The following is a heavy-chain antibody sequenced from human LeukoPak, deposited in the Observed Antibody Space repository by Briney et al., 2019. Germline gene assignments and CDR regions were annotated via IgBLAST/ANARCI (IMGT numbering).Heavy chain of an antibody. Sequence: GGSLRLSCTASGSTFGDYAMSWFRQAPGKGLEWVAVISYDGSNKYYADSVKGRFTISRDNSKNTLYLQMNSLRAEDTAVYYCAKDSTVTSFDYWGQGTLVTVSS. CDR2: ISYDGSNK. CDR3: AKDSTVTSFDY. V-gene: IGHV3-30*04. CDR1: GSTFGDYA. J-gene: IGHJ4*02. D-gene: IGHD4-17*01.